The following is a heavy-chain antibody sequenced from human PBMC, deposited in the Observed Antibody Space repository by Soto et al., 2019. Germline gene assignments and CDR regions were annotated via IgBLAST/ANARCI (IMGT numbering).Heavy chain of an antibody. V-gene: IGHV3-48*01. Sequence: EVPLVESGGGLVQPGGSLRLSCAASGFTFSSYSMNWVRQAPGKGLEWVSYISSSSSTIYYADSVKGRFTISRDNATNSLYLQMNSLRAEDTAVYYCARIGRLRWGDYWGQGTLVTVSS. D-gene: IGHD4-17*01. CDR2: ISSSSSTI. CDR3: ARIGRLRWGDY. J-gene: IGHJ4*02. CDR1: GFTFSSYS.